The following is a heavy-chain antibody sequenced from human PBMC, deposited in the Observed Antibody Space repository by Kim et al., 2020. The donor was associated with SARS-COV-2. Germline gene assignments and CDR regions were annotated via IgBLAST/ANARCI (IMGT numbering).Heavy chain of an antibody. V-gene: IGHV4-34*01. CDR3: ASLGGYNYYGSGSYYGRYYYYGMDV. J-gene: IGHJ6*02. CDR2: INHSGST. Sequence: SETLSLTCAVYGGSFSGYYWSWIRQPPGKGLEWIGEINHSGSTNYNPSLKSRVTISVDTSKNQFSLKLSSVTAADTAVYYCASLGGYNYYGSGSYYGRYYYYGMDVWGQGTTVTVSS. D-gene: IGHD3-10*01. CDR1: GGSFSGYY.